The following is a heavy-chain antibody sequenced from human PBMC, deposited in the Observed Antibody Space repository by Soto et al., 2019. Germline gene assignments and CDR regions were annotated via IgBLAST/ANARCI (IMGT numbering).Heavy chain of an antibody. V-gene: IGHV4-34*01. CDR1: GGSFSGYY. J-gene: IGHJ4*02. D-gene: IGHD3-22*01. CDR3: ARGLIATYTMIVVVTLDY. Sequence: SETLSLTCAVYGGSFSGYYWSWIRQPPGKGLEWIGEINHSGSTNYNPSLKSRVTISVDTSKNQFSLKLSSVTAADTAVYYCARGLIATYTMIVVVTLDYWGQETLVTVSS. CDR2: INHSGST.